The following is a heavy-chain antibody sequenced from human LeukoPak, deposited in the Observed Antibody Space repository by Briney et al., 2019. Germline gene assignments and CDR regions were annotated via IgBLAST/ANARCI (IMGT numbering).Heavy chain of an antibody. V-gene: IGHV3-48*03. CDR1: GFTLSSYE. CDR3: ASREYYGSGSYRTRPYYYYGMDV. CDR2: ISSSGSTI. D-gene: IGHD3-10*01. Sequence: GGSLRLSCAASGFTLSSYEMNSVRQAPGKGLEWVSYISSSGSTIYYVASVKGRFTISRDNAKNSLYLQMNSLRAEDTAVYYCASREYYGSGSYRTRPYYYYGMDVWGKGTTVTVSS. J-gene: IGHJ6*04.